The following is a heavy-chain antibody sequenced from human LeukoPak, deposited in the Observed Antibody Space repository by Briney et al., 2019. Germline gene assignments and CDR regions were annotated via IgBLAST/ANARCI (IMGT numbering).Heavy chain of an antibody. CDR3: AKDVSFDYYDSSGYPSPYDY. CDR1: GFTFSSYE. D-gene: IGHD3-22*01. V-gene: IGHV3-48*03. J-gene: IGHJ4*02. Sequence: GGSLRLSCAASGFTFSSYEIHWVRQAPGKGREWISYISSSGSTRYYADSVKGRFTISRDNAKNSLYLQMNSLRAEATAVYYCAKDVSFDYYDSSGYPSPYDYWGQGTLVTVSS. CDR2: ISSSGSTR.